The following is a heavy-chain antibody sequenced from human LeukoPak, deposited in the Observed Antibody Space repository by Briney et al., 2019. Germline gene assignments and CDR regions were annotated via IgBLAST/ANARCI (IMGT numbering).Heavy chain of an antibody. Sequence: SETLSLTCTVSGGSISSYCWSWIRQPPGKGLEWIGYICYSGSTNYNPSLKSRVTISVDTSKNQFSLKLSSVTAADTAVYYCARRMYYYDSSGYGGYWLDPWGQGTLVTVSS. D-gene: IGHD3-22*01. CDR1: GGSISSYC. V-gene: IGHV4-59*08. CDR3: ARRMYYYDSSGYGGYWLDP. CDR2: ICYSGST. J-gene: IGHJ5*02.